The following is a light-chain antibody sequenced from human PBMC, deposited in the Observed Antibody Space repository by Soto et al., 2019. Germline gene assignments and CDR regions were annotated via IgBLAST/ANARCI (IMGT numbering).Light chain of an antibody. CDR1: SSDVGGYNY. Sequence: QSALTQPASVSGSPGQSITISCTGTSSDVGGYNYVSWYQQHPGKAPKLMIYEVSNRPSGVSNRFSGSKSGNTASLTISGLQAEDEADYYCSSYTSSSTPLVGTGTNV. CDR3: SSYTSSSTPL. V-gene: IGLV2-14*01. J-gene: IGLJ1*01. CDR2: EVS.